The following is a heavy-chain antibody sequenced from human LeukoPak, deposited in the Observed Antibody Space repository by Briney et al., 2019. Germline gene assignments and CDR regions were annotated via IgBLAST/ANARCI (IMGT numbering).Heavy chain of an antibody. Sequence: PGGSLRLSCAASGFTFGDYGMSWVRQAPGKGLEWVSAISGSGGSTYYADSVKGRFTISRDNSKNTLYLQMNSLRAEDTAVYYCAIDQVAAAGLVDYWGQGTLVTVSS. J-gene: IGHJ4*02. D-gene: IGHD6-13*01. V-gene: IGHV3-23*01. CDR1: GFTFGDYG. CDR3: AIDQVAAAGLVDY. CDR2: ISGSGGST.